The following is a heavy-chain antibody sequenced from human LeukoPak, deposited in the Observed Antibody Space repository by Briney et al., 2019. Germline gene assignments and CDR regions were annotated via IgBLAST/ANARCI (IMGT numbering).Heavy chain of an antibody. J-gene: IGHJ5*02. CDR1: EFTFSNYA. CDR3: AKGSGIKHYHWFDP. V-gene: IGHV3-23*01. Sequence: GGSLRLSCAASEFTFSNYAMNWVRQAPGKGLEWVSGISGGGGSTYYADSVKGRFTISRDNSKNTLYLQMDSLRAEDTALYYCAKGSGIKHYHWFDPWGQGTLVTVSS. CDR2: ISGGGGST. D-gene: IGHD3-3*02.